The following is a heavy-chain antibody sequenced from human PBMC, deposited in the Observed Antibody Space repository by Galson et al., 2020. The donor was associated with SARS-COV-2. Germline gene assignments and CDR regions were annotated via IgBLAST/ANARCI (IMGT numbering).Heavy chain of an antibody. CDR1: DVSMTSYY. Sequence: ETSETLSLTCSVSDVSMTSYYWSWIRQPPGKGLEWIGYISYSGSTNYNPSLRSRVTILVDLSKNQFSLKLSSVTAADTAVYYYARDPAPLYGDNYYYGMDVWGRGTTVTVSS. D-gene: IGHD4-17*01. J-gene: IGHJ6*02. CDR2: ISYSGST. V-gene: IGHV4-59*01. CDR3: ARDPAPLYGDNYYYGMDV.